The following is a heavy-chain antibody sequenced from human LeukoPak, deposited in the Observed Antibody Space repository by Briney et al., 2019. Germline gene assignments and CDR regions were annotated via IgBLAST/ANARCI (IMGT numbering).Heavy chain of an antibody. Sequence: PSETLSLTCTVSGGSISSYYWSWIRQPPGKGLEWIGYIYYSGSTNYNPSLRSRVTISVDTSKNQFSLKLSSVTAADTAVYYCARDGGYGGYDDYWGQGNLVTVSS. CDR2: IYYSGST. CDR1: GGSISSYY. D-gene: IGHD5-12*01. J-gene: IGHJ4*02. V-gene: IGHV4-59*01. CDR3: ARDGGYGGYDDY.